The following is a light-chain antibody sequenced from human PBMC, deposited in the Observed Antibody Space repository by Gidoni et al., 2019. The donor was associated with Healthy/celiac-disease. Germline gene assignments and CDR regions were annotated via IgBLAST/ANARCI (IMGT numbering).Light chain of an antibody. CDR1: QSLVHSDGNTY. V-gene: IGKV2-30*02. Sequence: VVMTQSPLSLPVTLGQPASISCRSSQSLVHSDGNTYLTWFQQRPGQSPRRLIYKVSNRDSGVPDRFSGSGSGTDFTLKISRVEAEDVGVYYCMQGTHWPPWTFGPGTKVEIK. CDR2: KVS. CDR3: MQGTHWPPWT. J-gene: IGKJ1*01.